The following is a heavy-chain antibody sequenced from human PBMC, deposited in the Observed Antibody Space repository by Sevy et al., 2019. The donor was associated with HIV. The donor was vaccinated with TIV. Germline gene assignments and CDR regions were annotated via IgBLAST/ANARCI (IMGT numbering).Heavy chain of an antibody. V-gene: IGHV3-11*04. J-gene: IGHJ3*02. Sequence: GGSLRLSCAASGFTFSDYYMSWIRQAPGNGLEWVSYISSRGSTIYYADSVKGRFTISRDNAKNSLYLQMNSLRAEDTAVYFCASAPYGSGSYARYSAFDIWGQGTMVTVSS. CDR1: GFTFSDYY. CDR2: ISSRGSTI. D-gene: IGHD3-10*01. CDR3: ASAPYGSGSYARYSAFDI.